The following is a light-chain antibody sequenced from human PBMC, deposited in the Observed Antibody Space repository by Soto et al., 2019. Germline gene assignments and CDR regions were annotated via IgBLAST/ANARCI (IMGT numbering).Light chain of an antibody. J-gene: IGKJ4*01. CDR3: LQDFHFPLS. CDR2: AAS. CDR1: QGIGND. V-gene: IGKV1-6*02. Sequence: AIQMTQSPSSLSASVGDRVTITCRASQGIGNDLAWYQQKPGKAPKLLIYAASTVQSGVPSRFSGNGSGTDFTLTISSLQPGDLASYYCLQDFHFPLSFGGGTKVEIK.